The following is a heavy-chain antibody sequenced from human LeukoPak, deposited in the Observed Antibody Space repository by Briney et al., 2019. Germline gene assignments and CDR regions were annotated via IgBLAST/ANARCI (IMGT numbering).Heavy chain of an antibody. CDR2: ISGDGTRT. D-gene: IGHD3-16*01. CDR3: AKWPEGAMDYFDY. Sequence: GGSLGLSCAASGFSFSSYAMTWARQAPVKGLEWISAISGDGTRTYYADSVKGRFTISRDNSKNTLYLEMSSLRVEDTAIYYCAKWPEGAMDYFDYWGQGTLVTVSS. CDR1: GFSFSSYA. V-gene: IGHV3-23*01. J-gene: IGHJ4*02.